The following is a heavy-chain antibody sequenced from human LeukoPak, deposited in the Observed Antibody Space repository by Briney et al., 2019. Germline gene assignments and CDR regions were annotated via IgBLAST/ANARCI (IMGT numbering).Heavy chain of an antibody. CDR1: GFTFRSYW. CDR2: INQEASRT. V-gene: IGHV3-7*01. J-gene: IGHJ4*02. CDR3: AKYLSWAFDS. Sequence: RGSLRPSCAASGFTFRSYWMSWVRQAPGKGLEWLGHINQEASRTDHADSVKGRFTISRDNSRNLLYLHMSSLRAEDTAVYYCAKYLSWAFDSWGQGILVSVSS. D-gene: IGHD6-13*01.